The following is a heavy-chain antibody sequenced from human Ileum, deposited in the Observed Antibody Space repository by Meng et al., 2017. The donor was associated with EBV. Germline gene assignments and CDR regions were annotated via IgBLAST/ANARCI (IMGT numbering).Heavy chain of an antibody. Sequence: GQLQESGPGLGGPSGTLSRTCAASGGSLSSSNWWNWVRQPPGKGLEWIGEIYDSGSTIYNPSLKSRVTISVDKSKNLFSLKLSSVTAADTAVYYCARGYGSGRDYFDYWGQGTLVTVSS. CDR2: IYDSGST. CDR3: ARGYGSGRDYFDY. CDR1: GGSLSSSNW. V-gene: IGHV4-4*02. J-gene: IGHJ4*02. D-gene: IGHD3-10*01.